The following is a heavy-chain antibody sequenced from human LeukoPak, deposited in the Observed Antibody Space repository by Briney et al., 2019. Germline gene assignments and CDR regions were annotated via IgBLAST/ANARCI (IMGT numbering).Heavy chain of an antibody. CDR1: GGTFDNTA. CDR2: IFFTLGSG. J-gene: IGHJ5*02. V-gene: IGHV1-69*04. CDR3: ARVDHDSRPYSHWGPQNWFDP. Sequence: ASVKVSCTASGGTFDNTAVNWLRQAPGHGLEWMGRIFFTLGSGTFAQKLQGRVRFSADKATNTAYMELSSLRPEDTAIYYCARVDHDSRPYSHWGPQNWFDPWGQGTRVTVSS. D-gene: IGHD3-22*01.